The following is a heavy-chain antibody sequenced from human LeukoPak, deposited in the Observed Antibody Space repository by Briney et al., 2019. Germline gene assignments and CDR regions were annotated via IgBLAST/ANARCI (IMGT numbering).Heavy chain of an antibody. V-gene: IGHV1-2*02. Sequence: ASVKVSCKTSGYSFTDYYMHWVRQAPGQGLEWMGWINPNSGGTSYAQKFQGRVTMNRDTSITTVYMEVNWLTSNDTAMYDCARADPLHGGPYLIGPWGQGTLVTVSS. D-gene: IGHD3-16*01. CDR1: GYSFTDYY. CDR2: INPNSGGT. CDR3: ARADPLHGGPYLIGP. J-gene: IGHJ5*02.